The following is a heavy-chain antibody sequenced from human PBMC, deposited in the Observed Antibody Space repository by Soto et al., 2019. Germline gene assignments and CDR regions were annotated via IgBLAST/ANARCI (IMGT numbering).Heavy chain of an antibody. J-gene: IGHJ6*02. V-gene: IGHV1-3*01. CDR3: AREESTRFLEWFPRGYYYYGMDV. CDR2: INAYNGNT. CDR1: GYTFTSYA. D-gene: IGHD3-3*01. Sequence: ASVKVSCKASGYTFTSYAMHWVRQAPGQRLEWMGWINAYNGNTKYAQKLQGRVTMTTDTSTSTAYMELRSLRSDDTAVYYCAREESTRFLEWFPRGYYYYGMDVWGQGTTVTVSS.